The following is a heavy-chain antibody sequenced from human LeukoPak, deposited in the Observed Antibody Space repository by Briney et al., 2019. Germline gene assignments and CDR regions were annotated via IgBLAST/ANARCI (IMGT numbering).Heavy chain of an antibody. V-gene: IGHV1-8*01. CDR1: GYTFTSYD. J-gene: IGHJ4*02. CDR3: ATSPPPLYRYGDYVFYFDY. Sequence: GASVKVSCKASGYTFTSYDINWVRQATGQGLEWMGWMNPNSGNTGYAQKFQGRVTMTRNTSISTAYMELSSLRAEDTAVYYCATSPPPLYRYGDYVFYFDYWGQGTLVTVSS. CDR2: MNPNSGNT. D-gene: IGHD4-17*01.